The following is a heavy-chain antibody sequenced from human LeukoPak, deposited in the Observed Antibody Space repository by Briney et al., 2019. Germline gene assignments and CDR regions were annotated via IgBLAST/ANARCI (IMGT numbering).Heavy chain of an antibody. D-gene: IGHD3-10*01. J-gene: IGHJ3*01. V-gene: IGHV3-74*01. CDR1: GFTFRSNW. CDR3: ARTFADAFDV. CDR2: INTDGSSR. Sequence: PGGSLRLSCAASGFTFRSNWMHWVPQAPGKGLVWVSHINTDGSSRRYADSVRGRFTISRDNAKDTLYLQMNSLRAEDTAVDYCARTFADAFDVWGQGTMVTVSS.